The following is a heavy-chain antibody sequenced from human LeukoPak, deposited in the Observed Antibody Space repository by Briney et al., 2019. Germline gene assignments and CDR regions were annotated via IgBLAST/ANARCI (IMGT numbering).Heavy chain of an antibody. CDR3: AKGGWFGAKYYFDY. D-gene: IGHD3-10*01. CDR2: IYYSGST. V-gene: IGHV4-59*01. Sequence: SETLSLTCTVSGGSIRSYYWSWIRQPPGKGLEWIAYIYYSGSTNYNPSLKSRVTISVDTSKNQFSLKLSSVTAADTAVYYCAKGGWFGAKYYFDYWGQGTLVTVSS. CDR1: GGSIRSYY. J-gene: IGHJ4*02.